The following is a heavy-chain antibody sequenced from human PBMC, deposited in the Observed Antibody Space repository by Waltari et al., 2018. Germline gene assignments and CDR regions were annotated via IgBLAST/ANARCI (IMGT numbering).Heavy chain of an antibody. CDR3: AREHYDFWSGYYYYYGMDV. CDR2: IYYSGST. D-gene: IGHD3-3*01. J-gene: IGHJ6*02. Sequence: QVQLQESGPGLVKPSQTLSLTCTVSGGSISSGDYYWSWIRQPPGKGLEWIGYIYYSGSTYYNPSLKRRVTISVDTSKNQFSLKLSSVTAADTAVYYCAREHYDFWSGYYYYYGMDVWCPGTTVTVSS. V-gene: IGHV4-30-4*08. CDR1: GGSISSGDYY.